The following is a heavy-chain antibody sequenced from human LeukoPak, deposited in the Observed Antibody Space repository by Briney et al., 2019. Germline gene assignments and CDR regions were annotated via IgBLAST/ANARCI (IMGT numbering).Heavy chain of an antibody. CDR3: AKNSSYNWQYFFDY. V-gene: IGHV3-23*01. Sequence: GGSLRLSCAASGFTFRNYAMSWVRQAPGKGLEWVSVIDGGGGPTYYADSVKGRFTISRDNSKNTLYLQMNGLRAEDVAVYFCAKNSSYNWQYFFDYWGQGTLVTVSS. J-gene: IGHJ4*02. CDR1: GFTFRNYA. D-gene: IGHD1-1*01. CDR2: IDGGGGPT.